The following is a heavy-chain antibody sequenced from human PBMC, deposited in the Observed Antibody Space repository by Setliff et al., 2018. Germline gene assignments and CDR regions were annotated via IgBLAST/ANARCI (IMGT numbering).Heavy chain of an antibody. CDR2: IYYSGST. CDR1: GYSISSGYY. Sequence: SETLSLTCGVSGYSISSGYYWSWIRQHPGKGLEWIGYIYYSGSTYYNPSLKSRVTISVDTSKNQFSLKLSSVTAADTAVYYCARVSMVIAIRNAFDIWGQGTMVTVS. D-gene: IGHD2-21*01. V-gene: IGHV4-31*11. CDR3: ARVSMVIAIRNAFDI. J-gene: IGHJ3*02.